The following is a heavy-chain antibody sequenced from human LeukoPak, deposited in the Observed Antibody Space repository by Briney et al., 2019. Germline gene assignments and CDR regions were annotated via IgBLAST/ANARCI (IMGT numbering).Heavy chain of an antibody. Sequence: SETLSLTCAVYGGSFSGYYWSWIRQPPGKGLEWIGEINHSGSTNYNPSLKSRVTISVDTSKNQFSLKLSSVTAADTAVYYCARGVSSDYWGQGTLVTVSS. D-gene: IGHD1-14*01. CDR2: INHSGST. V-gene: IGHV4-34*01. CDR3: ARGVSSDY. J-gene: IGHJ4*02. CDR1: GGSFSGYY.